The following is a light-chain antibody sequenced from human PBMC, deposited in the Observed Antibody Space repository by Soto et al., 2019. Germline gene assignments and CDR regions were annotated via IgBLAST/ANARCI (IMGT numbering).Light chain of an antibody. CDR1: QSVSSSH. J-gene: IGKJ2*01. V-gene: IGKV3-20*01. CDR2: GAS. CDR3: QQYGGSPLYT. Sequence: DIVLTQSPGTLSLSPGEGATLSCRASQSVSSSHLAWYQQKPGQAPRLVIYGASSRPTGIPDRFSGSGSGKDFSLTISRLEPEDFAVYYCQQYGGSPLYTVGQGTPLEIK.